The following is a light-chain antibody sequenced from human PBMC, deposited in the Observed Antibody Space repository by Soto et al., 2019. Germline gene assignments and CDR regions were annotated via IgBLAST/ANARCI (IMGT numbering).Light chain of an antibody. CDR3: QQYNNWPPWT. Sequence: EIVMTQSPATLSVSPGERATLSCRASQSVSSNLAWYQQKPGQAPRLLIYGASTRPTGIPARFSGSGSGTEFTLTISILQSEDFAVYYCQQYNNWPPWTFGQGTKVEIK. V-gene: IGKV3-15*01. CDR1: QSVSSN. J-gene: IGKJ1*01. CDR2: GAS.